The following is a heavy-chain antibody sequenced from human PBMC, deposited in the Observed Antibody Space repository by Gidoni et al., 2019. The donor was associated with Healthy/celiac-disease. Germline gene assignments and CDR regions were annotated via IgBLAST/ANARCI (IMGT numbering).Heavy chain of an antibody. CDR3: AKGDGTHFYCSSTSCHHYYGMDV. CDR2: IRGSGGST. CDR1: GFTFTSYP. D-gene: IGHD2-2*01. Sequence: EVQLLESGGGLVQPGGSLRLSCSASGFTFTSYPMSWVSRAPGKGLEWVSAIRGSGGSTYYADSVKGRFTISRDNSKNTLYLQMNSLRAEDTAVYYCAKGDGTHFYCSSTSCHHYYGMDVWGQGTTVTVSS. J-gene: IGHJ6*02. V-gene: IGHV3-23*01.